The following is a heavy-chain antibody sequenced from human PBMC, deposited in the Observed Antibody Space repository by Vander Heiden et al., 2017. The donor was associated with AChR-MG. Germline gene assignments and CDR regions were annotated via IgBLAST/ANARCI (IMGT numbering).Heavy chain of an antibody. D-gene: IGHD5-18*01. Sequence: EVQLVESGGGLVQPGGSLRLSCAASGFTFSSYSMNWVRQAPGKGLEWVSYISSSSSTIYYADSVKGRFTISRDNAKNSLYLQMNSLRDEDTAVYYCARDGGYSYGYDSYYYYYMDVWGKGTTVTVSS. J-gene: IGHJ6*03. V-gene: IGHV3-48*02. CDR1: GFTFSSYS. CDR2: ISSSSSTI. CDR3: ARDGGYSYGYDSYYYYYMDV.